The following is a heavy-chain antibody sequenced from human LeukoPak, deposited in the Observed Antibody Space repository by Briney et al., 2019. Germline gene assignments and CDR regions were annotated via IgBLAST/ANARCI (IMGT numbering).Heavy chain of an antibody. V-gene: IGHV3-73*01. CDR1: GFTFSDSG. D-gene: IGHD1-26*01. Sequence: GGSLGLSCAASGFTFSDSGMHWVRQASGKGLEWVGHIRSKADSYATVYAASVKGRFTITRDDSENTAYLQMNSLKTEDTAVYYCATFPSGSWSAYWGQGTLVTVSS. CDR2: IRSKADSYAT. CDR3: ATFPSGSWSAY. J-gene: IGHJ4*02.